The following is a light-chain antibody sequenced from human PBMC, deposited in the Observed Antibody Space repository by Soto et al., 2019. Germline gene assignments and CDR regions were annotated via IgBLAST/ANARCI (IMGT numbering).Light chain of an antibody. J-gene: IGLJ2*01. V-gene: IGLV2-11*01. CDR1: SSDVGGYNY. CDR3: CSYAGSYTL. Sequence: QPVLTQPRSVSGSPGQSVTISCTGTSSDVGGYNYVSWYQQHPGKAPKLMIYDVSKRPSGVPDRFSGSTSGNTASLTISGLQAEDEADYYCCSYAGSYTLFGGGTKLTVL. CDR2: DVS.